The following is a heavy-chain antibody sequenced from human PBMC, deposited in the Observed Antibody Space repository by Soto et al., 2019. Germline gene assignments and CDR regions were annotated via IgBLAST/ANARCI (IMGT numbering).Heavy chain of an antibody. J-gene: IGHJ4*02. CDR3: ARGPRWLQLFYFDY. D-gene: IGHD5-12*01. V-gene: IGHV1-69*13. Sequence: ASVKFSCKASGGTFSSYAISWVRQAPGQGLEWMGGIIPIFGTANYAQKFQGRVTITADESTSTAYMELSSLRSEDTAVYYCARGPRWLQLFYFDYWGQGTLVTVSS. CDR2: IIPIFGTA. CDR1: GGTFSSYA.